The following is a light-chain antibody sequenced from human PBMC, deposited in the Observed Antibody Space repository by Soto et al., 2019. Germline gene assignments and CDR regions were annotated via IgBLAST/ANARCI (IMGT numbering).Light chain of an antibody. CDR2: EVS. CDR1: SSDVGGYNY. Sequence: QSVLTQPPSASGSPGQSVTISCTGTSSDVGGYNYVSWYQQHPGKVPKLMIYEVSKRPSGVPDRFSGSNSGNTASLPVSGLQAEDEADYYCSSYAGGNVVFGGGTKHTVL. J-gene: IGLJ2*01. CDR3: SSYAGGNVV. V-gene: IGLV2-8*01.